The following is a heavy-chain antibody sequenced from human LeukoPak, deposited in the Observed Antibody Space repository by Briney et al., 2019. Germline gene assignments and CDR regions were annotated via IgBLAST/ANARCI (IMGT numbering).Heavy chain of an antibody. D-gene: IGHD3-16*02. CDR1: GGSFSGYY. J-gene: IGHJ4*02. V-gene: IGHV4-34*01. CDR3: ARVRITFGGVIVFDY. CDR2: INHSGST. Sequence: SETLSLTCAVCGGSFSGYYWSWIRQPPGKGLEWIGEINHSGSTNYNPSLKSRVTMSVDTSKNQFSLKLSSVTAADTAVYYCARVRITFGGVIVFDYWGQGTLVTVSS.